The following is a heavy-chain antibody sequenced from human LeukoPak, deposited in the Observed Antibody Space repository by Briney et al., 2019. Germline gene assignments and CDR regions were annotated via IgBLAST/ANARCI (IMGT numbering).Heavy chain of an antibody. CDR2: IRGAGTDI. CDR1: GFTVSSNY. CDR3: AKASGGSCYDGMVY. J-gene: IGHJ4*02. Sequence: GGSLRLSCAASGFTVSSNYMSWVRQAPGKGLEWVSCIRGAGTDINYADSVKGRFTISRDNAENSVYLQMNSLRDEDTAVYYCAKASGGSCYDGMVYWGQGTLVTVSS. D-gene: IGHD2-15*01. V-gene: IGHV3-48*02.